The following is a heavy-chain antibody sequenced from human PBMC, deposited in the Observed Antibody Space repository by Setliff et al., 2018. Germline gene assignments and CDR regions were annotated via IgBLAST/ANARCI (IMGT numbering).Heavy chain of an antibody. CDR2: INSDGSTT. J-gene: IGHJ6*02. CDR3: ARDGGMGMVKGYYYGLDA. CDR1: EFTLSTYW. D-gene: IGHD5-18*01. V-gene: IGHV3-74*01. Sequence: GSLRLSCAASEFTLSTYWIHWVRQAPRKGLVWVSRINSDGSTTTYVDSVKGRFTISRDNAKNSLYLQMNSLRVEDTAVYYCARDGGMGMVKGYYYGLDAWGPGTSVTVSS.